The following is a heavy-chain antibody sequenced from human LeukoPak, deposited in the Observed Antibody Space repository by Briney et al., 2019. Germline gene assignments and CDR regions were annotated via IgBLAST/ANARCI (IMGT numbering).Heavy chain of an antibody. J-gene: IGHJ6*03. CDR3: ARGRGTTPLGPAAYYYMDV. CDR1: GYTFTGYY. Sequence: ASVKVSCKASGYTFTGYYMHWVRQAPGQGLEWMGWINPNSGGTNYAQKFQGRVTMTRDTSISTAYMELSRLRSDDTAVYYCARGRGTTPLGPAAYYYMDVWGKGTTVTVSS. D-gene: IGHD4-11*01. V-gene: IGHV1-2*02. CDR2: INPNSGGT.